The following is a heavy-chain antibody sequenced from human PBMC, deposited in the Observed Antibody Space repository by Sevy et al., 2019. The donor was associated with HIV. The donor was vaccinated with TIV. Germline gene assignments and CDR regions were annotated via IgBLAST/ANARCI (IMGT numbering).Heavy chain of an antibody. CDR2: ISSSSSYI. CDR1: GFTFSSYS. Sequence: GGSLRLSCAASGFTFSSYSMNWVRQAPGKGLEWVSSISSSSSYIYYADSVKDRFTISRDNAKNSLYLQMNSLRAEDTAVYYCARYTMIDDAFDIWGQGTMVTVSS. J-gene: IGHJ3*02. V-gene: IGHV3-21*01. CDR3: ARYTMIDDAFDI. D-gene: IGHD3-22*01.